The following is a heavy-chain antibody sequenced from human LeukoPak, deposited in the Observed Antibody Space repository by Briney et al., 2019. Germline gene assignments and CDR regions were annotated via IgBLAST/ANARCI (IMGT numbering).Heavy chain of an antibody. CDR3: ARLVYYYDSSGSHYYFDY. CDR1: GGSISPSTYY. J-gene: IGHJ4*02. Sequence: SETLSLTCTVSGGSISPSTYYWGWIRQPPGKGLEWIGSMSYSGNTYYNPSLKSRVTKSVDTSKSQFSLKLSSVTAADTAVYYCARLVYYYDSSGSHYYFDYWGQGTLVTVTS. V-gene: IGHV4-39*01. CDR2: MSYSGNT. D-gene: IGHD3-22*01.